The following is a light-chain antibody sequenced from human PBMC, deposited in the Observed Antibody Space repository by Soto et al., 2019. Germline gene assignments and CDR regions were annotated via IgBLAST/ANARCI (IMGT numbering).Light chain of an antibody. Sequence: AIRMTQSPSSFSASTGDRVTITCRASQGISSYLAWYQQKPGKAPKLLIYAASTLQSGVPSRFSGSGSGTDFTLTISCLQSEDFETYYCQQYYSYPRSDRGYTVGQENKLEI. CDR1: QGISSY. CDR2: AAS. J-gene: IGKJ2*01. V-gene: IGKV1-8*01. CDR3: QQYYSYPRSDRGYT.